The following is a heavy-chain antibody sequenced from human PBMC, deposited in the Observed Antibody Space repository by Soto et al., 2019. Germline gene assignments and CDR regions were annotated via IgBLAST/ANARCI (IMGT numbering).Heavy chain of an antibody. D-gene: IGHD3-3*01. CDR2: ISGSGGST. CDR1: GFTFSSYA. CDR3: AKGLGPRYDFWSGYYTFHY. V-gene: IGHV3-23*01. J-gene: IGHJ4*02. Sequence: GGSLRLSCAASGFTFSSYAMSWVRQAPGKGLEWVSAISGSGGSTYYADSVKGRFTISRDNSKNTLYLQMNSLRAEDTAVYYCAKGLGPRYDFWSGYYTFHYWGQGTLVTVSS.